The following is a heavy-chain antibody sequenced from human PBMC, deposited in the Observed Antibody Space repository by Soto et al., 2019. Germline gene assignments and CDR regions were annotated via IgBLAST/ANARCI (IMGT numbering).Heavy chain of an antibody. J-gene: IGHJ6*02. CDR2: IIPIFDTT. CDR1: GGSLTGYT. V-gene: IGHV1-69*01. CDR3: ARASIGRITGSTLAYYYYYVMDV. D-gene: IGHD1-7*01. Sequence: QVQLVQSGAEVKRSGSSVKVSCKASGGSLTGYTITWVRQAPGQGLEWMGGIIPIFDTTNYAQKLQGRVTITADDSTSTAYMELSSLRSADTAVYYCARASIGRITGSTLAYYYYYVMDVWGQGTTVTVSS.